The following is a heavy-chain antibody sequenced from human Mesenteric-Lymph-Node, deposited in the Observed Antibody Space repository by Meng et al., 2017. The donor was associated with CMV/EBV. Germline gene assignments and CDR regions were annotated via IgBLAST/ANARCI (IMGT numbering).Heavy chain of an antibody. D-gene: IGHD2-2*01. CDR1: YPFPGSY. CDR2: IHPNSGGT. V-gene: IGHV1-2*06. Sequence: YPFPGSYMHWVRQAPGQGLEWMGRIHPNSGGTNYAQKFQGRVTMTRDTSISTAYMELSRLSSDDTAVYYCARGRYCSSTSCYSGDYWGQGTLVTVSS. J-gene: IGHJ4*02. CDR3: ARGRYCSSTSCYSGDY.